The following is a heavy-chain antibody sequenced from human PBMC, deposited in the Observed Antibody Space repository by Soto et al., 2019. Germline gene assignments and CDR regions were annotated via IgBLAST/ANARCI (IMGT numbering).Heavy chain of an antibody. J-gene: IGHJ4*02. V-gene: IGHV4-31*03. CDR3: ARGLKYDPPYFDY. D-gene: IGHD2-8*01. Sequence: SETLSLTCTVSGGSISSGGYYWSWIRQHPGKGLEWIGYIYYSGSTYYNPSLKSRVTISVDTSKNQFSLKLSSVTAADTAVYYCARGLKYDPPYFDYWGQGTLVTVSS. CDR1: GGSISSGGYY. CDR2: IYYSGST.